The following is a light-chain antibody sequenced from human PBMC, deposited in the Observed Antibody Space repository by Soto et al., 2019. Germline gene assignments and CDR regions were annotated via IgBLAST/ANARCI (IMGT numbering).Light chain of an antibody. CDR1: SSDIGSYNY. CDR3: SSYAGSNTLV. J-gene: IGLJ2*01. CDR2: EIS. Sequence: QSALTQHPSASGSPGQSVTISCTGTSSDIGSYNYVSWYQQHPGKAPKLIIYEISKRPSGVPDRFSGSKSGNTASLTVSGLQAEDEADYYGSSYAGSNTLVFGGGTKLTVL. V-gene: IGLV2-8*01.